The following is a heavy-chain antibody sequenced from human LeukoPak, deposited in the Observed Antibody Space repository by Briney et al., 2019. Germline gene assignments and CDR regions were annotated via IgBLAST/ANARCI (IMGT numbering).Heavy chain of an antibody. Sequence: SETLSLTCAVSGYSTSSGYYWGWIRQPPGKGLEWIGSIYHSGSTYYNPSLKSRVTISVDTSKNQFSLKLSSVTAADTAVYYCARHSTTSLRWYAYYFDYWGQGTLVTVSS. CDR1: GYSTSSGYY. CDR3: ARHSTTSLRWYAYYFDY. J-gene: IGHJ4*02. CDR2: IYHSGST. D-gene: IGHD4-23*01. V-gene: IGHV4-38-2*01.